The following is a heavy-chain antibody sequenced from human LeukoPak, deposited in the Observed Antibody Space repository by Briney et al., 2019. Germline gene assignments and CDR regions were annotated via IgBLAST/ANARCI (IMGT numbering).Heavy chain of an antibody. CDR2: INPVGGRT. CDR3: ARDDEGLDP. D-gene: IGHD3-16*01. CDR1: GYTFTNFY. V-gene: IGHV1-46*04. J-gene: IGHJ5*02. Sequence: ASVKVSCKTSGYTFTNFYIHWLRQAPGQGPEWMGMINPVGGRTTYAHQLQGRVTMTADTSTTTAYMDLSSLTSEDTAEYFCARDDEGLDPWGQGTLVTVSS.